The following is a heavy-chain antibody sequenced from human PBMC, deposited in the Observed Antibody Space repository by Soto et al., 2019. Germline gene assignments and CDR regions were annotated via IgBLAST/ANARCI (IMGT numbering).Heavy chain of an antibody. CDR2: IIPIFGTA. D-gene: IGHD5-18*01. V-gene: IGHV1-69*12. J-gene: IGHJ6*02. CDR3: ASHSYGYFPLYYPGMDV. CDR1: GGTFSSYA. Sequence: QVQLVRSGAEVKKPGSSVKVSCKASGGTFSSYASSWVRQAPGQGLEWMGGIIPIFGTANYAQKFQGRVTITADESTSTAYMELSSLRSEDTAVYYCASHSYGYFPLYYPGMDVWGQGTTVTVSS.